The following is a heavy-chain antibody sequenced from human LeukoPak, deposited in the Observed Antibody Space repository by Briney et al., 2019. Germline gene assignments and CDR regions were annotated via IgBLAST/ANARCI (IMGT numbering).Heavy chain of an antibody. CDR2: IYYSETT. Sequence: SETLSLTCAISGGSISSGDYYWTWIRQASGKGLEWIGYIYYSETTDYNPSLQSRAIISLDTSKNQVSLKLTSVTAADTAVYYCARGGEGADSYGPHYFDFWGQGTLAVVSS. CDR3: ARGGEGADSYGPHYFDF. CDR1: GGSISSGDYY. J-gene: IGHJ4*02. D-gene: IGHD3-10*01. V-gene: IGHV4-30-4*01.